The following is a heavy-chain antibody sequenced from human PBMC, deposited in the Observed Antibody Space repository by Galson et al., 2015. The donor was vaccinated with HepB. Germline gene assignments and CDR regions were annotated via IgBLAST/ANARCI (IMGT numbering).Heavy chain of an antibody. D-gene: IGHD2-15*01. J-gene: IGHJ5*02. CDR1: GYRFSSYS. CDR2: ISPYNRDT. V-gene: IGHV1-18*01. CDR3: ARGALVAVVGATQNNWFDP. Sequence: SVKVSCKAYGYRFSSYSITWVRQAPGQGLEWMGWISPYNRDTNYARKFQGRLTMTTATSRTTAYMELRSLRSDDTAVYYCARGALVAVVGATQNNWFDPWGQGTLVTVSS.